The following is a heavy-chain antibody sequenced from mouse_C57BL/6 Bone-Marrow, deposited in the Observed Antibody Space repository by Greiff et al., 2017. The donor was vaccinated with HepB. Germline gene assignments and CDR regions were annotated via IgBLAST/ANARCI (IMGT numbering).Heavy chain of an antibody. D-gene: IGHD2-10*01. CDR1: EYEFPSHD. J-gene: IGHJ4*01. CDR3: ARHDLLSYAMDY. CDR2: INSDGGST. V-gene: IGHV5-2*01. Sequence: DVMLVESGGGLVQPGESLKLSCESNEYEFPSHDMSWVRKTPEKRLELVAAINSDGGSTYYPDTMERRFIISRDNTKKTRYLQMSSLRSEDTALYYCARHDLLSYAMDYWGQGTSVTVSS.